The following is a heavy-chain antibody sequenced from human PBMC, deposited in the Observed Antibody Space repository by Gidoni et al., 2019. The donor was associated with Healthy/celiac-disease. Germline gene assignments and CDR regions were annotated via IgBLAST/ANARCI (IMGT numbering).Heavy chain of an antibody. J-gene: IGHJ6*02. V-gene: IGHV3-33*08. CDR1: GFTFSSYG. CDR3: ARDGVGATEDYYYYYGMDV. Sequence: QVQLVESGGGVVQPGRSLRLSCAASGFTFSSYGMHWVRQAPGKGLEWVAVIWYDGSNKYYADSVKGRFTISRDNSKNTLYLQMNSLRAEDTAVYYCARDGVGATEDYYYYYGMDVWGQGTTVTVSS. D-gene: IGHD1-26*01. CDR2: IWYDGSNK.